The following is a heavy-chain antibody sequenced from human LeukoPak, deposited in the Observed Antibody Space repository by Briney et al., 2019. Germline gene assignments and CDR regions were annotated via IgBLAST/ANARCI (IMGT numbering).Heavy chain of an antibody. D-gene: IGHD6-13*01. Sequence: GGSLRLSCAASGFTFSSYAMSWVRQAPGKGLEWVSAISGSGGSTYYEDSVKGRFTISRDNSKNTLYLQMNSLRAEDTAVYYCAKVPRYSSSWYPFDYWGQGTLVTVSS. J-gene: IGHJ4*02. CDR2: ISGSGGST. CDR1: GFTFSSYA. CDR3: AKVPRYSSSWYPFDY. V-gene: IGHV3-23*01.